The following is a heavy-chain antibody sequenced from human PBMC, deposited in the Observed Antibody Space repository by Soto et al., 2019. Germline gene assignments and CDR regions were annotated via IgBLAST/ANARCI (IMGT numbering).Heavy chain of an antibody. CDR3: ARREIQGPIDY. CDR1: GYPISSSNW. CDR2: IYYSGTT. D-gene: IGHD1-26*01. Sequence: SETLSLTCAVSGYPISSSNWWGWIRQPPGKGLEWIGYIYYSGTTYYNPSLKSRVTMSVDTSKNQFSLKLTSVTAVDTAVYYGARREIQGPIDYWGQGTQVTVSS. V-gene: IGHV4-28*01. J-gene: IGHJ4*02.